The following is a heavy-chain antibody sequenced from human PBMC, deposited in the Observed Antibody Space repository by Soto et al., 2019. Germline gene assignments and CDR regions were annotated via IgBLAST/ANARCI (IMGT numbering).Heavy chain of an antibody. Sequence: EEQLLESGGGLVQPGGSLRLSCAASGLTFSRYAMSWVRQAPGKGLEWVSIINPSGDITYYGDSVKGRFTSSRDNSKNTLSLQMNSLIAEDTAVYYCAKSLRPSALTTYYFDSRGQGTLVTVSS. D-gene: IGHD4-17*01. V-gene: IGHV3-23*01. CDR1: GLTFSRYA. J-gene: IGHJ4*02. CDR3: AKSLRPSALTTYYFDS. CDR2: INPSGDIT.